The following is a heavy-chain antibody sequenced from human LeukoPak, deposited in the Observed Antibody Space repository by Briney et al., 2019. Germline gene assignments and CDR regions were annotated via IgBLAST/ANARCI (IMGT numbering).Heavy chain of an antibody. CDR1: GYTFTGYY. Sequence: ASVKVSCKASGYTFTGYYMHWVRQAPGQGLEWMGWINPNTGGTNYAQKFQGRVTMTRDTSISTTYMELSRLRADDTAGYYCASQPYYFDSSGYYDYWGQGTLVTVSS. CDR2: INPNTGGT. CDR3: ASQPYYFDSSGYYDY. V-gene: IGHV1-2*02. J-gene: IGHJ4*02. D-gene: IGHD3-22*01.